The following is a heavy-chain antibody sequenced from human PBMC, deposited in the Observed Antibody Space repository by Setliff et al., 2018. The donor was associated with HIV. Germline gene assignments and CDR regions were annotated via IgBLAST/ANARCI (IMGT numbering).Heavy chain of an antibody. V-gene: IGHV4-61*09. CDR2: IYTSGST. Sequence: SETLSLTCTVSGGSISSGSYYWSWIRQPAGKGLEWIGHIYTSGSTNYNPSLKSRVTMSVDTSKTQFSLQLSSVTAADTALYYCARGWSSGWYNWFDPWGQGTLVTVSS. J-gene: IGHJ5*02. CDR3: ARGWSSGWYNWFDP. CDR1: GGSISSGSYY. D-gene: IGHD6-19*01.